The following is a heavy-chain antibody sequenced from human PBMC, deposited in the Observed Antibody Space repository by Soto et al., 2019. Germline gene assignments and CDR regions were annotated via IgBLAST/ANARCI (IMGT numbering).Heavy chain of an antibody. Sequence: QVQLQESGPGLVKPSETLSLTCTVSGGSISSGGYYWSWIRQHPGKGLEWIGYIYYSGSTYYNPSRKSRVTISVDTSKNQFSLKLSSVTAADTAVYYCAIRNGSGSYYVDYWGQGTLVTVSS. J-gene: IGHJ4*02. CDR1: GGSISSGGYY. CDR3: AIRNGSGSYYVDY. CDR2: IYYSGST. V-gene: IGHV4-31*03. D-gene: IGHD3-10*01.